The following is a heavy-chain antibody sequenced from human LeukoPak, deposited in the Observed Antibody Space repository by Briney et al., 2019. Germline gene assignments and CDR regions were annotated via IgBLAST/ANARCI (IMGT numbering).Heavy chain of an antibody. D-gene: IGHD1-1*01. CDR2: IKQDGSEK. CDR1: GFTFSSYW. J-gene: IGHJ4*02. V-gene: IGHV3-7*01. Sequence: GGSLRLSCAASGFTFSSYWMSWVRQAPGKGLEWVANIKQDGSEKYYVDSVKGRFTISRDNAKNSLYLQMNSLRAEDTAVYYCTKRLWGVGDGAAPDPIDYWGQGTLVTVSS. CDR3: TKRLWGVGDGAAPDPIDY.